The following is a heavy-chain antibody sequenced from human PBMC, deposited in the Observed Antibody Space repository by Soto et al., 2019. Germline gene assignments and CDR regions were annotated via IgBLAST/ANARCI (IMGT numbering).Heavy chain of an antibody. D-gene: IGHD6-19*01. CDR1: GFTFSSYG. CDR3: AKGSEQWLLYFDY. CDR2: ISYDGSNK. J-gene: IGHJ4*02. V-gene: IGHV3-30*18. Sequence: GGSLRLSCAASGFTFSSYGMHWVRQAPGKGLEWVAVISYDGSNKYYADSAKGRFTISRDNSKNTLYLQMNSLRAEDTAVYYCAKGSEQWLLYFDYWGQGTLVTVSS.